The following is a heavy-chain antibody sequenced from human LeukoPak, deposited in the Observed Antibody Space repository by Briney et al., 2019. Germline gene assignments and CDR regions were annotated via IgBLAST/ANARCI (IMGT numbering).Heavy chain of an antibody. Sequence: SETLSLTCAVYGGSFSSYYWGWIRQPPGKGLEWIGYIYYSGYTNYNPSLKSRVTISVDTSKNQFSLKLSSVTAADTAVYYCARTTMVRGTYYMDVWGKGTTVTISS. D-gene: IGHD3-10*01. CDR1: GGSFSSYY. CDR2: IYYSGYT. V-gene: IGHV4-59*01. CDR3: ARTTMVRGTYYMDV. J-gene: IGHJ6*03.